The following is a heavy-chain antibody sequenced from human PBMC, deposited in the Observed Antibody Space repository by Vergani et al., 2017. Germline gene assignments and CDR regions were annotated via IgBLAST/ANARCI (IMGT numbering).Heavy chain of an antibody. CDR1: EFTFSNYA. V-gene: IGHV3-23*01. D-gene: IGHD1-20*01. Sequence: EVQLLESGGGFVQPGGSLRLTCAASEFTFSNYAMNWVRQAPGKGLEWVSGISGSGVSAYYTDSVKGRFTISRDNSKNMLFLQMNNLRTEDTAIYYCARAYGRYDWFDYWGQRTLVTVSS. CDR3: ARAYGRYDWFDY. CDR2: ISGSGVSA. J-gene: IGHJ4*01.